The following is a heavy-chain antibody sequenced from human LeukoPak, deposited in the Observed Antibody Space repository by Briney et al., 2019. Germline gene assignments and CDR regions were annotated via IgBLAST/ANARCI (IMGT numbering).Heavy chain of an antibody. J-gene: IGHJ4*02. CDR1: TFTFSSYG. CDR3: AKSGIEGAPGDDYFDY. CDR2: ISYDGSNK. Sequence: GGSLRLSCVTSTFTFSSYGMHWVRQAPGKGLEWVALISYDGSNKYYADSVKGRFTISRDNSKNTLYLQMDSLRAEDTAVYYCAKSGIEGAPGDDYFDYWGQGTLVTVSS. V-gene: IGHV3-30*18. D-gene: IGHD1-26*01.